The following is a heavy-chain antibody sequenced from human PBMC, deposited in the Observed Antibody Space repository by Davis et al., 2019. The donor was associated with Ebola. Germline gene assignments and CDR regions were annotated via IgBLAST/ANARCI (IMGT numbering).Heavy chain of an antibody. V-gene: IGHV4-39*07. CDR1: GGSISSSSYY. D-gene: IGHD4-17*01. Sequence: SETLSLTCTVSGGSISSSSYYWGWIRQPPGKGLEWIGSIYYSGSTYYNPSLKSRVTISVDTSKNQFSLKLSSVTAADTAVYYCAREPNGDRDAFDIWGQGTMVTVSS. J-gene: IGHJ3*02. CDR2: IYYSGST. CDR3: AREPNGDRDAFDI.